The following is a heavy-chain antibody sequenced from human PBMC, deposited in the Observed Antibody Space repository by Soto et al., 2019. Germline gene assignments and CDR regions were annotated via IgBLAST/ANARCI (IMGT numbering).Heavy chain of an antibody. Sequence: ASVKVSCKASGYTFHNYGVNWVRQAPGHGLEWMGRISAYNYNTHYAQNFEGRVTMTTDTSTSTTYMELRSLRSDDTAVYYCARDRYCSGGSCRWFDPWGQGTLVTVSS. D-gene: IGHD2-15*01. CDR2: ISAYNYNT. V-gene: IGHV1-18*01. CDR3: ARDRYCSGGSCRWFDP. J-gene: IGHJ5*02. CDR1: GYTFHNYG.